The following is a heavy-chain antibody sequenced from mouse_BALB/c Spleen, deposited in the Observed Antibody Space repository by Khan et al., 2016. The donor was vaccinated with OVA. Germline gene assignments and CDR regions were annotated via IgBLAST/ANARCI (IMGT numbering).Heavy chain of an antibody. Sequence: VQLQQSGTVLARPGASVKMSCKASGYTFTSYWMHWVKQRPGQGLEWIGGIFPGNNDTNYNQKIKGRAKLTAVTSASTANMELNSLTNEDSADYYCTRARYGAFAYWGQGTLVTVSA. J-gene: IGHJ3*01. CDR3: TRARYGAFAY. CDR1: GYTFTSYW. CDR2: IFPGNNDT. V-gene: IGHV1-5*01. D-gene: IGHD1-1*01.